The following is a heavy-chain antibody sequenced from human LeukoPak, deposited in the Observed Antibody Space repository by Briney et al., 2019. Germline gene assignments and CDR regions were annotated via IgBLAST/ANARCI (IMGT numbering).Heavy chain of an antibody. V-gene: IGHV3-21*01. J-gene: IGHJ4*02. CDR1: GFTFSSYS. Sequence: GGSLRLSCAASGFTFSSYSMNWVRQAPGKGLEWVSSISSSSSYIYYADSVKGRFTISRDNAKNSLYLRMNSLRAEDTAVYYCARVLVEMATIRSGPFDYWGQGTLVTVSS. CDR2: ISSSSSYI. CDR3: ARVLVEMATIRSGPFDY. D-gene: IGHD5-24*01.